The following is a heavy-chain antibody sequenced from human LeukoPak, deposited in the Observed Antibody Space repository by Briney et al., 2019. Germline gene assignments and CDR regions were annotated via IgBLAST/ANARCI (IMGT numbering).Heavy chain of an antibody. CDR1: GGTFSSYA. V-gene: IGHV1-46*01. CDR3: ARDLMVATGNYYGMDV. CDR2: INPSGGST. D-gene: IGHD5-12*01. Sequence: ASVKVSCKASGGTFSSYAISWVRQAPGQGLEWMGIINPSGGSTSYAQKFQGRVTMTRDTSTSTVYMELSSLRSEDTAVYYCARDLMVATGNYYGMDVWGQGTTVTVSS. J-gene: IGHJ6*02.